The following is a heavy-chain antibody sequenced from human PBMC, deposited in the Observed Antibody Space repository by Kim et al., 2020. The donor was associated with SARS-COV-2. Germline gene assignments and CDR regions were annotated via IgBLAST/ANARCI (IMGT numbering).Heavy chain of an antibody. CDR2: IKYDGSAE. CDR1: GLTFKNYW. CDR3: AKGTNMDV. D-gene: IGHD1-1*01. V-gene: IGHV3-7*03. Sequence: GGSLRLSCAASGLTFKNYWMTWVRQAPGTGREWVASIKYDGSAEFYVDSVRGRFTISRDNAKDSVYLQLSSLRAEDTAVYYCAKGTNMDVWGQGTTVTVSS. J-gene: IGHJ6*02.